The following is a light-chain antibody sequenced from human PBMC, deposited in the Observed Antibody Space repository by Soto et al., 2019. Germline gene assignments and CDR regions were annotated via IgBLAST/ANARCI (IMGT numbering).Light chain of an antibody. J-gene: IGKJ5*01. Sequence: IQMTQSPSSLSASVGDRVTISCQATQDIRKYLNWYQQKPGKAPKLLIYDASSLETGVPSRFSGSGSGTDFTLTISSLQPEDFATYYCQQDDNRPLIFGQGTRLEIK. CDR3: QQDDNRPLI. CDR2: DAS. V-gene: IGKV1-33*01. CDR1: QDIRKY.